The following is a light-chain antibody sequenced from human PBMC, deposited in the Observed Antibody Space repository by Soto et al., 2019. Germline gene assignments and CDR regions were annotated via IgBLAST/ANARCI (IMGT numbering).Light chain of an antibody. CDR2: EGS. V-gene: IGLV2-23*03. CDR1: SSDVGSYDL. J-gene: IGLJ2*01. CDR3: SSYAGSRSFVV. Sequence: QSVLTQPASVSGSPGQSITISCTGTSSDVGSYDLVSWYQQHPGKAPKLMIYEGSKRPSGVSNRFSGYKSGNTASLTISGLQAEDDADYYSSSYAGSRSFVVFGRGTKVTVL.